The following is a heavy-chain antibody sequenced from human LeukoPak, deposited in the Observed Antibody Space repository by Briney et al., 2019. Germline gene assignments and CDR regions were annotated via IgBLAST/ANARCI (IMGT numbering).Heavy chain of an antibody. CDR1: GGSFSGHY. J-gene: IGHJ4*02. D-gene: IGHD6-19*01. CDR2: INHSEST. Sequence: PSETLSLTCAVYGGSFSGHYWSWIRQPPGKGLEWIGEINHSESTNYNPSLKSRVTISVDTSKNQFSLKLRSVTDADTAVYYCARARGAVAIDYWGQGTLVTVSS. CDR3: ARARGAVAIDY. V-gene: IGHV4-34*01.